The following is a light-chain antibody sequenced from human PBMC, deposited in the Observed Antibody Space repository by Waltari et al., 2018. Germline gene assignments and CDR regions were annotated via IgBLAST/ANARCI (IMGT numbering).Light chain of an antibody. Sequence: DIVMTQSPDSLAVSLGERATINCKSSQRVLYSSNNKNYLAWYQQKPGQPPKLLIYWASTRESRVPDRFSGSGSGTDFTLTISSLQAEDVAVYYCQQYYSTPRTFGQGTRLEIK. V-gene: IGKV4-1*01. CDR3: QQYYSTPRT. CDR2: WAS. CDR1: QRVLYSSNNKNY. J-gene: IGKJ5*01.